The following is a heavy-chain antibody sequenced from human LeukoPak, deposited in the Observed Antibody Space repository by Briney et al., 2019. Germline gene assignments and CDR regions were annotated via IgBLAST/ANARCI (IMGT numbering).Heavy chain of an antibody. J-gene: IGHJ6*02. V-gene: IGHV3-49*04. CDR3: TRDATPSGYYGYYYYGMDV. D-gene: IGHD3-22*01. CDR2: IRSKAYGGTT. Sequence: GGSLRLSCAASGFTFSSYWMSWVRQAPGKGLEWVGFIRSKAYGGTTEYAASVKGRFTISRDDSKSIAYLQMNSLKTEDTAVYYCTRDATPSGYYGYYYYGMDVWGQGTTVTVSS. CDR1: GFTFSSYW.